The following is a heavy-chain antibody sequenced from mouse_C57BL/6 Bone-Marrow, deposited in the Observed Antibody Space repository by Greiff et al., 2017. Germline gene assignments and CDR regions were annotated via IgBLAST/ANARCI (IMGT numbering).Heavy chain of an antibody. CDR2: IYPGSGSP. Sequence: QVQLQQPGAELVKPGASVKMSCRASGYTFTSYWITWVKQRPGQGLEWIGDIYPGSGSPNYNEKFKSKATLTVDTSSSTAYMQLSSLTSEDSAVYYCARPYYSNYWYFDVWGTGTTVTVSS. J-gene: IGHJ1*03. D-gene: IGHD2-5*01. CDR1: GYTFTSYW. CDR3: ARPYYSNYWYFDV. V-gene: IGHV1-55*01.